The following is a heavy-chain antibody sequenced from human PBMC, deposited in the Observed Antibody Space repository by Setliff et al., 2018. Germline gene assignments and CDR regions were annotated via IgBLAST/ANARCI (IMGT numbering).Heavy chain of an antibody. CDR3: ARAPLDYSSRAFDF. D-gene: IGHD2-15*01. CDR1: GGSFSGYH. J-gene: IGHJ3*01. CDR2: IYHSEST. Sequence: PSETLSLTCAVYGGSFSGYHWSWIRQAPGKGLEWIGSIYHSESTYFNPSLKSRVAMSVDTSKKQFSLSLSAVTAADTAKYYCARAPLDYSSRAFDFWGQGTMVTVSS. V-gene: IGHV4-34*01.